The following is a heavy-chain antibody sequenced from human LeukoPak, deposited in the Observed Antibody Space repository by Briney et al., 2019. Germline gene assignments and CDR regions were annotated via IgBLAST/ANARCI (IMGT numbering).Heavy chain of an antibody. Sequence: GGSLRLSCAASGFTFSSYSMNWVRQAPGKGLEWVGRIKSKTDGGTTDYAAPVKGRFTISRDDSKNTLYLQTNSLKTEDTAVYYCTTLDPSSAAFDIWGQGTMVTVSS. CDR1: GFTFSSYS. V-gene: IGHV3-15*01. CDR3: TTLDPSSAAFDI. D-gene: IGHD1-1*01. CDR2: IKSKTDGGTT. J-gene: IGHJ3*02.